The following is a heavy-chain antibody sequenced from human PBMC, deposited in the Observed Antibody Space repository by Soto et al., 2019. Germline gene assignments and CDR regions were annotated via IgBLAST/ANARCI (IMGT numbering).Heavy chain of an antibody. J-gene: IGHJ4*02. D-gene: IGHD2-21*01. V-gene: IGHV3-33*01. Sequence: QVQLVESGGGVVQPGGSLRLSCAASGFTFSNYGMHWVRQAPGKGLEWVAVIWYDGNNKYYADSVKGRFTISRDNSNNTLYVQMTSLRAVDTAVYYCARGLHSLFDYWGQGTLVTVSS. CDR3: ARGLHSLFDY. CDR1: GFTFSNYG. CDR2: IWYDGNNK.